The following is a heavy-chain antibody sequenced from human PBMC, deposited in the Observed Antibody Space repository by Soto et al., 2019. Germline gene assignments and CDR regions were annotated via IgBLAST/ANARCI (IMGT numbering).Heavy chain of an antibody. CDR3: ARDILGVEIYCSGGSGQPVSWFDP. Sequence: QVQLVQSGAEVKKPGSSVKVSCKASGGTFSSYTISWVRQAPGQGLEWMGRIIPILGIANYAQKFQGRVTISADKSTSAAYMELSSVRPEDTDGYYCARDILGVEIYCSGGSGQPVSWFDPWGQGTLVTVSS. CDR1: GGTFSSYT. D-gene: IGHD2-15*01. V-gene: IGHV1-69*08. CDR2: IIPILGIA. J-gene: IGHJ5*02.